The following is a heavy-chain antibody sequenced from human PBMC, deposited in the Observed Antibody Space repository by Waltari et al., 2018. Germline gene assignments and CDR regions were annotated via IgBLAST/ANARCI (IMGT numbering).Heavy chain of an antibody. D-gene: IGHD7-27*01. J-gene: IGHJ4*02. CDR2: ISERGGII. CDR1: DFPFSTYV. V-gene: IGHV3-23*01. CDR3: ARGSGVDS. Sequence: EVQLLESGGGLFKPGGSLIPPVPASDFPFSTYVMNWVRQPPGKGLEWVSSISERGGIINYADPVKGRFTISRDNSENTLYLQMNSLRAEDTAVYYCARGSGVDSWGQGTLVTISS.